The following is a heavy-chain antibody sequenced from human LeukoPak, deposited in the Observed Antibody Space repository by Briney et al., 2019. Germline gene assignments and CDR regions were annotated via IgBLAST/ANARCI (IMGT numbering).Heavy chain of an antibody. CDR1: GWSFNDYY. V-gene: IGHV4-34*01. D-gene: IGHD2-2*01. Sequence: KPSETLSLTCAVYGWSFNDYYWNWIRQPPGKGLEWIGEIYARGDTNYNPSLKSRVTISVDTSKKQFSLRLTSMIAADTALYYCARGQVPAARGYNWFDPWGQGTLVTVSS. CDR2: IYARGDT. J-gene: IGHJ5*02. CDR3: ARGQVPAARGYNWFDP.